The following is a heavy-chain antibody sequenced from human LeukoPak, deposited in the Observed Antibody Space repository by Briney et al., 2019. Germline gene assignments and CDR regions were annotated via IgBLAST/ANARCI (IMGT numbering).Heavy chain of an antibody. V-gene: IGHV4-39*01. CDR3: ARLGGWYFDH. CDR2: FYYSGIT. J-gene: IGHJ4*02. Sequence: PSETLSLTCTVSGGSISTSSYYWGWIRQPPGKGLEWIGSFYYSGITYYNPSLKSRVTISEDTSKNRFSLKLSSVTAADTAVYYCARLGGWYFDHWGQGTLVTVSS. CDR1: GGSISTSSYY. D-gene: IGHD6-19*01.